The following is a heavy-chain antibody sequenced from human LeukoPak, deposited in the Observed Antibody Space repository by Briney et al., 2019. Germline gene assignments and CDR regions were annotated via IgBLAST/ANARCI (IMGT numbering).Heavy chain of an antibody. V-gene: IGHV4-34*01. CDR1: GGSFSGYY. CDR2: INHSGST. J-gene: IGHJ5*02. D-gene: IGHD2-2*01. CDR3: ARLVPAAIPAHEKTNWFDP. Sequence: SETLSLTCAVYGGSFSGYYWSWIRQPPGKGLEWIGEINHSGSTNYNPSLKSRVTISVDTSKNQFSLKLSSVTAADTAVYYCARLVPAAIPAHEKTNWFDPWGQGTLVTVSS.